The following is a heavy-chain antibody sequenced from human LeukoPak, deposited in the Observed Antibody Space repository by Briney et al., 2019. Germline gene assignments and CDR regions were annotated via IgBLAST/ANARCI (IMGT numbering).Heavy chain of an antibody. V-gene: IGHV4-59*01. J-gene: IGHJ6*03. D-gene: IGHD3-3*02. CDR3: ARAFYPGYYSYMAV. CDR1: GGSISPYY. CDR2: IYYSGST. Sequence: SETLSLTCTVPGGSISPYYWSWIRQPPGKGLEWIGYIYYSGSTNYNPSLKSRVTISVDTSKNQFSLKLSSVTAADTAVYYCARAFYPGYYSYMAVWGKGTTVTVSS.